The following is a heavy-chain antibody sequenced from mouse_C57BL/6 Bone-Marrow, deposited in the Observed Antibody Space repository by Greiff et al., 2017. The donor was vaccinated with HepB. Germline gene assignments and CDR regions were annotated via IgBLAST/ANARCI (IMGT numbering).Heavy chain of an antibody. CDR3: ASGGGFDY. Sequence: VKLMESGPGLVAPSQSLSITCTVSGFSLTSYGVDWVRQSPGKGLEWLGVIWGVGSTNYNSALKSRLSISKDNSKSQVFLKMSSLQTDDTAMYYCASGGGFDYWGQGTLVTVSA. CDR2: IWGVGST. CDR1: GFSLTSYG. J-gene: IGHJ3*01. V-gene: IGHV2-6*01.